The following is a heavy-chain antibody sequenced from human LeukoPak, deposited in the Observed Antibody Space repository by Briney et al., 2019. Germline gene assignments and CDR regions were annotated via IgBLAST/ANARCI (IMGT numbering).Heavy chain of an antibody. CDR2: INHSGST. Sequence: TSETLSLTCAVYGGSFSGYYWSWIGQPPGKGLEWIGEINHSGSTNYNPSLKSRVTISVDTSKNQFSLKLSSVTAADTAVYYCARALGIAADIWGQGTLVTLCS. CDR3: ARALGIAADI. J-gene: IGHJ4*02. CDR1: GGSFSGYY. D-gene: IGHD6-25*01. V-gene: IGHV4-34*01.